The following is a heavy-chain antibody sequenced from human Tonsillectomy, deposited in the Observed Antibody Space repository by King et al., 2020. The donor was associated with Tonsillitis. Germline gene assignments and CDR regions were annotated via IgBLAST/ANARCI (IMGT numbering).Heavy chain of an antibody. V-gene: IGHV4-59*01. Sequence: VQLQESGPGLVKPSETLSLTCTVSGGSISSYYWSWIRQPPGKGLEWIGYIYYSGSTNYNPSLKSRVTISVDTSKNQFSLKLSSVTAADTAIYYCARDWGGYCSSTSWYDRDWYFDLWGRGTLVTVSS. J-gene: IGHJ2*01. CDR2: IYYSGST. CDR3: ARDWGGYCSSTSWYDRDWYFDL. D-gene: IGHD2-2*01. CDR1: GGSISSYY.